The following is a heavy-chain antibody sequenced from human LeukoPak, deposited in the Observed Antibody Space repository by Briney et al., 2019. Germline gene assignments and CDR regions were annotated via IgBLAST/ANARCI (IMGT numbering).Heavy chain of an antibody. CDR1: GYSFTSYW. J-gene: IGHJ4*02. CDR2: IYPGDSDT. D-gene: IGHD5-18*01. CDR3: ATCVPAEDTAMAFDY. V-gene: IGHV5-51*01. Sequence: GESLKISCKGSGYSFTSYWIGWVRQMPGKGLEWMGIIYPGDSDTRYSPSFQGQVTISADKSISTAYLQWSSLKASDTAMYYCATCVPAEDTAMAFDYWGQGTLVTVSS.